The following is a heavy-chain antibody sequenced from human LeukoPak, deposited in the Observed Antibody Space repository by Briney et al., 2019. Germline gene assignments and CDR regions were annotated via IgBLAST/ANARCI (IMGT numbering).Heavy chain of an antibody. Sequence: PGGSLRLSCAASGFTFSSYAMSWVRQAPGKGLEWVSGISGSGGSTYYADSVKGRFTISRDNSKNTLYLQMNSLRAEDTAVYYCAPDYGDSGDGDYWGQGTLVTVSS. V-gene: IGHV3-23*01. CDR3: APDYGDSGDGDY. D-gene: IGHD4-17*01. CDR1: GFTFSSYA. J-gene: IGHJ4*02. CDR2: ISGSGGST.